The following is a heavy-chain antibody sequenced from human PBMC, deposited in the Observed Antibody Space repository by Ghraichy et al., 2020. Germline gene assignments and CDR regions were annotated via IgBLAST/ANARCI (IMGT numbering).Heavy chain of an antibody. D-gene: IGHD5-12*01. CDR1: GGSISSYY. CDR2: IYYSGST. CDR3: ARGDYSGYDPIR. J-gene: IGHJ4*02. V-gene: IGHV4-59*01. Sequence: SETLSLTCTVSGGSISSYYWSWIRQPPGKGMEWIGYIYYSGSTNYNPSLKSRVTISVDTSKNQFSLKLSSVTAADTAVYYCARGDYSGYDPIRWGKGTLVNVSS.